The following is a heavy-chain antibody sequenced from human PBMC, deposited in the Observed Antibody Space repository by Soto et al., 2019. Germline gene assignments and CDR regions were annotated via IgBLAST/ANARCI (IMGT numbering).Heavy chain of an antibody. CDR3: ARDIGLWFGELLTLLDY. Sequence: ASVKVSCKASGYTFTSYGISWVRQAPGQGLEWMGWISAYNGNTNYAQKLQGRVTMTTDTSTSTAYMELRSLRSDDTAVYYCARDIGLWFGELLTLLDYWGQGTLVTVSS. V-gene: IGHV1-18*01. J-gene: IGHJ4*02. D-gene: IGHD3-10*01. CDR2: ISAYNGNT. CDR1: GYTFTSYG.